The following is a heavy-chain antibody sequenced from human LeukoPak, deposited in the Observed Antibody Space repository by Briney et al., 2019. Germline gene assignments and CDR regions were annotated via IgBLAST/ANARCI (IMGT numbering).Heavy chain of an antibody. D-gene: IGHD4-17*01. CDR2: ISSSSSYI. V-gene: IGHV3-21*01. Sequence: GGFLRLSCAASGFTFSSYSMNWVRQAPGKGLEWVSSISSSSSYIYYADSVKGRFTISRDNAKNSLYLQMNSLRAEDTAVYYCARDVRYGDGDYWGQGTLVTVSS. J-gene: IGHJ4*02. CDR1: GFTFSSYS. CDR3: ARDVRYGDGDY.